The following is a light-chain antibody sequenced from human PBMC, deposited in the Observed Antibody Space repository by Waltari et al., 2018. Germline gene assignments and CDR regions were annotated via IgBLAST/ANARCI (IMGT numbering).Light chain of an antibody. J-gene: IGLJ2*01. CDR1: SSDVGSYNL. CDR2: EFS. CDR3: CSYAGSSTLVV. Sequence: QSALTQPASVSGSPGQSITISCTGTSSDVGSYNLVPWYQQHPGKAPKLMIYEFSKRPSGVSNRFSGSKSGNTASLTISGLQAEDEADYYCCSYAGSSTLVVFGGGTKLTVL. V-gene: IGLV2-23*02.